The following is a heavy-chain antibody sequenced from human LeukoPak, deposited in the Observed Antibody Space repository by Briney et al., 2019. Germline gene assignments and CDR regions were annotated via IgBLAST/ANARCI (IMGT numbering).Heavy chain of an antibody. V-gene: IGHV3-7*01. D-gene: IGHD3-10*01. Sequence: GGPLRLSCAASGFTFSGYSMNWVRQAPGKGREGGANIEQDGSETYSVEAVMGRSTISRDNAQNLLYLQMNSLRAEDTAVYYCARRGKQLFRGDSHHFDFWGQGTLVTVSS. J-gene: IGHJ4*02. CDR3: ARRGKQLFRGDSHHFDF. CDR2: IEQDGSET. CDR1: GFTFSGYS.